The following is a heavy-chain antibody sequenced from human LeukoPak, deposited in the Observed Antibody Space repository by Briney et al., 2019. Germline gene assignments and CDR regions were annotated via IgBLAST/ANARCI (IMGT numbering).Heavy chain of an antibody. V-gene: IGHV3-48*03. Sequence: GGSLRLSCAASGFTFSSYEMNWVRQAPGKGLEWVSYISSSGSTIYYADSVKGRFTISRDNAKNSLYLQMNSLRAEDTAVYYCARDGRHSHHYYYYYMDVWGKGTTVTISS. CDR1: GFTFSSYE. J-gene: IGHJ6*03. CDR2: ISSSGSTI. CDR3: ARDGRHSHHYYYYYMDV.